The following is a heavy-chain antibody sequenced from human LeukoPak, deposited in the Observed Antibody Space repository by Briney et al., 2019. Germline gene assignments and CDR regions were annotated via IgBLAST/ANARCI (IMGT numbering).Heavy chain of an antibody. Sequence: PGGSLRLSCAVSGITLSNYGMSWVRQAPGEGLEWVAGISDRGGSTNYADSVKGRFTISRDPKNTLYLQMNSLRAEDTAVYFCAKRGVVIRAVIIVGFHKEAYYFDYWGQGALVTVSS. D-gene: IGHD3-10*01. CDR2: ISDRGGST. J-gene: IGHJ4*02. V-gene: IGHV3-23*01. CDR3: AKRGVVIRAVIIVGFHKEAYYFDY. CDR1: GITLSNYG.